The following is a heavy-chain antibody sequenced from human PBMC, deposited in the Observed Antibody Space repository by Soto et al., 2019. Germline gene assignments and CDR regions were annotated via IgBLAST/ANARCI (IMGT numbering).Heavy chain of an antibody. CDR2: IYYSGST. Sequence: SETLSLTCTVSGGSISSSSYYWGWIRQPPGKGLEWIGSIYYSGSTYYNPSLKSRVTISVDTSKNQFSLKLSSVTAADTAVYYCAREEMITFGGVHHWGQGTLVTVSS. D-gene: IGHD3-16*01. V-gene: IGHV4-39*07. CDR3: AREEMITFGGVHH. J-gene: IGHJ5*02. CDR1: GGSISSSSYY.